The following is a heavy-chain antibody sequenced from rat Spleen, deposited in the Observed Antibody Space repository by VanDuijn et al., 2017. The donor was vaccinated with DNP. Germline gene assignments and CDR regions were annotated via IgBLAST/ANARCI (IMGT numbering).Heavy chain of an antibody. CDR1: GFSFSDYY. J-gene: IGHJ2*01. CDR3: ARHVLPLRVWDY. V-gene: IGHV5-22*01. Sequence: EVQLVESGGGLVQPGRSLKLSCEASGFSFSDYYMAWVRQTPAKGLAWVAYINYDGGRTYYGDSVRGRFTISRDNAKSILYLQMNSLRSDDMATYYCARHVLPLRVWDYWGQGVMVTVSS. CDR2: INYDGGRT. D-gene: IGHD4-1*01.